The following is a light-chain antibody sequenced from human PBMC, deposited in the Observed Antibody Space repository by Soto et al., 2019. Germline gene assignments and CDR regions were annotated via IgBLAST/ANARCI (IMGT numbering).Light chain of an antibody. J-gene: IGKJ5*01. Sequence: DIQITQSPSSVSASVGDRVTITCRASQSISSWLAWYQQKPGKAPKLLIYTASNLQSGVPSRFSGSGSGTDFTLTISSLQPEDFATYYCQQTNSFPITFGQGTRLEIK. CDR3: QQTNSFPIT. CDR2: TAS. CDR1: QSISSW. V-gene: IGKV1D-12*01.